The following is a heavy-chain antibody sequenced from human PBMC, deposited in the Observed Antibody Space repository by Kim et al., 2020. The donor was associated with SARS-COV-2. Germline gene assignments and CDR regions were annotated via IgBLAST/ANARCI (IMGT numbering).Heavy chain of an antibody. CDR2: ISSSGSTI. CDR1: GFTFSDYY. V-gene: IGHV3-11*01. J-gene: IGHJ3*02. CDR3: ASIAAAAPHDAFDI. D-gene: IGHD6-13*01. Sequence: GGSLRLSCAASGFTFSDYYMSWIRQAPGKGLEWVSYISSSGSTIYYADSVKGRFTISRDNAKNSLYLQMNSLRAEDTAVYYCASIAAAAPHDAFDIWGQGTMVTVSS.